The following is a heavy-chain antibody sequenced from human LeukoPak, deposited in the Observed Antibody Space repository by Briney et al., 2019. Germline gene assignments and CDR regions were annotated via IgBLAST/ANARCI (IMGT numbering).Heavy chain of an antibody. V-gene: IGHV3-43*01. J-gene: IGHJ4*01. CDR3: AKDLGKVIAAAGTSGFDS. D-gene: IGHD6-13*01. Sequence: PGGSLRLSCAASGFNFDDYTMHWVRQTPGKSLEWVSLINWDGGSTFYADSVKGRFTISRDTRKNFLYLQMISLRTEDTALYYCAKDLGKVIAAAGTSGFDSWGRGTLVTVSS. CDR1: GFNFDDYT. CDR2: INWDGGST.